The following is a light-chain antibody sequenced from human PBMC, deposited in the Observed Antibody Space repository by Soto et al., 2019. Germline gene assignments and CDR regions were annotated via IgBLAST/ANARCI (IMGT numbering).Light chain of an antibody. Sequence: EIVMTQSPATLSVSPGERVTLFCRASQSVSNKLGWYQHKPGQAPRLLIYDTSTRAAGTPARFTGSGSGTDFTLTISSLQSEDFAVYYCQQYNTWRSISFGQGTRLEI. CDR3: QQYNTWRSIS. V-gene: IGKV3-15*01. CDR1: QSVSNK. J-gene: IGKJ5*01. CDR2: DTS.